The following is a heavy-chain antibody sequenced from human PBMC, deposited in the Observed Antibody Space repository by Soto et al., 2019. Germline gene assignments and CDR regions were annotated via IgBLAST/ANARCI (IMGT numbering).Heavy chain of an antibody. CDR1: GYTFTSYY. Sequence: ASVKVSCKASGYTFTSYYMHWVRQAPGQGLEWMGIINPSGGSTSYAQKFQGRVTMTRDTSISTAYMELSRLRSDDTAVYYCARTELRYFDWLEQKAFDIWGQGTMVTVSS. V-gene: IGHV1-46*01. D-gene: IGHD3-9*01. CDR3: ARTELRYFDWLEQKAFDI. J-gene: IGHJ3*02. CDR2: INPSGGST.